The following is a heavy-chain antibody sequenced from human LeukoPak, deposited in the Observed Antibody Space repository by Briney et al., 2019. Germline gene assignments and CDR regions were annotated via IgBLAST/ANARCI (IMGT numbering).Heavy chain of an antibody. J-gene: IGHJ6*02. D-gene: IGHD4/OR15-4a*01. CDR2: INPNSGGT. CDR3: ARDPRHLTPYYGMDV. CDR1: GYTFTGYY. V-gene: IGHV1-2*02. Sequence: GASVKVSCKASGYTFTGYYMHWVRQAPGQGLEWIGWINPNSGGTNYAQKFQGRVTMTRDTSISTAYMELSRLRSDDTAVYYCARDPRHLTPYYGMDVWGQGTTVTVSS.